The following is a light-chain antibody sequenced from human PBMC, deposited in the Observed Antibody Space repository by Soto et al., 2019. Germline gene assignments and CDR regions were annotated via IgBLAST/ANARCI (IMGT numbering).Light chain of an antibody. Sequence: QSVLTQPPSASGTPGQRVTITCSGSTSNIGSNVVNWYQQLPGTAPKLLIYFNNERPSGVTDRFTGSKSGTSASLAISGVQSEDEADYICAGLDDTLNGPVFGGGTKLTVL. CDR2: FNN. CDR3: AGLDDTLNGPV. V-gene: IGLV1-44*01. J-gene: IGLJ3*02. CDR1: TSNIGSNV.